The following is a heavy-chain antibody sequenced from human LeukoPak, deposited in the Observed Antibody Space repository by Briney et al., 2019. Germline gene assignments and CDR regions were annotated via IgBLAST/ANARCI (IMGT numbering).Heavy chain of an antibody. CDR1: GYTFTGYY. CDR3: ARGGSGSYFTWLDP. CDR2: INPNSGGT. J-gene: IGHJ5*02. V-gene: IGHV1-2*02. Sequence: GASVKVSCKASGYTFTGYYIHWVRQAPGQGLERMGWINPNSGGTNYAQKFQGRVTMTRDTSISTDYMELSRLRSDDTAVYYCARGGSGSYFTWLDPWGQGTLVTVSS. D-gene: IGHD3-10*01.